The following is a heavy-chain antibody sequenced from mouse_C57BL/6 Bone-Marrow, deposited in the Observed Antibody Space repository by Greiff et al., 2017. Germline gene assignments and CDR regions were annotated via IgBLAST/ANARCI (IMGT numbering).Heavy chain of an antibody. J-gene: IGHJ3*01. Sequence: VKLMESGPGLVAPSQSLSITCTVSGFSLTSYGVSWVRQPPGKGLEWLGVIWGDGSTNYHSALISRLSISKDNSKSQVSLKLNRLQTDDTATYYCAGNWVWFAYWGQGTLVTVSA. CDR3: AGNWVWFAY. CDR1: GFSLTSYG. CDR2: IWGDGST. D-gene: IGHD4-1*01. V-gene: IGHV2-3*01.